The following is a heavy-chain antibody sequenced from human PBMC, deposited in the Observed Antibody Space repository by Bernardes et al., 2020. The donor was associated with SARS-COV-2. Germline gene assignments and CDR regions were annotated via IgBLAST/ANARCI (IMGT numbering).Heavy chain of an antibody. CDR3: VIDDGKEGYTY. D-gene: IGHD5-12*01. CDR1: GFTFSNSC. Sequence: GGSLRLSCAASGFTFSNSCMDWVRQAPGKGLEWVGRIRNKANSYTTDYAASVKGRFTFSRDDSKSSVYLQMNSLKSEDTAVYYCVIDDGKEGYTYWGQGTVVTVSS. CDR2: IRNKANSYTT. V-gene: IGHV3-72*01. J-gene: IGHJ4*02.